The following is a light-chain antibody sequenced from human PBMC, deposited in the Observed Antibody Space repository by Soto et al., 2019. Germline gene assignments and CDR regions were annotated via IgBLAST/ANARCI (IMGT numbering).Light chain of an antibody. CDR1: QSISNC. CDR3: QQYKSYSPT. J-gene: IGKJ1*01. V-gene: IGKV1-5*03. Sequence: DTQMTQSPSTLSASVGDRVTITCRASQSISNCLAWYQQRPGRAPNLLIHTASTLKSGIPSRFSGSGSRTEFTLTTSSLQPDDFATYYCQQYKSYSPTFGQGTKVEIK. CDR2: TAS.